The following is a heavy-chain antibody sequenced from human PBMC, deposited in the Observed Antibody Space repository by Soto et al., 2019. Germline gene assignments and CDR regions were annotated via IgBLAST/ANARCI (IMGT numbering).Heavy chain of an antibody. CDR1: GFTFSSYA. CDR3: AKATIDPLAPIHYYYYMDV. V-gene: IGHV3-23*01. CDR2: ISGSGGST. D-gene: IGHD3-10*01. Sequence: GGSLRLSCAASGFTFSSYAMSWVRQAPGKGLEWVSAISGSGGSTYYADSVKGRFTISRDNSKNTLYLQMNSLRAEDTAVYYCAKATIDPLAPIHYYYYMDVWGKGTTVTVSS. J-gene: IGHJ6*03.